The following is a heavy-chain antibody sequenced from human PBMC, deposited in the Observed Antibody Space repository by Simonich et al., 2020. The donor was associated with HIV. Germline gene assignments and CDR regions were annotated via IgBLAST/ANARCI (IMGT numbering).Heavy chain of an antibody. Sequence: QVLLQESGPGLVKPSETLSLTCSVSGGSISTRNYYWGWFTQPPGKGLEWIGSIYFKWTTYDNPSPKSRVSNTVDTSKNQFPLKLTSVTAADTAVYYCARRGSVSAGSPRYFDSWGHGTLVTVSS. CDR3: ARRGSVSAGSPRYFDS. V-gene: IGHV4-39*01. CDR1: GGSISTRNYY. D-gene: IGHD3-10*01. J-gene: IGHJ4*01. CDR2: IYFKWTT.